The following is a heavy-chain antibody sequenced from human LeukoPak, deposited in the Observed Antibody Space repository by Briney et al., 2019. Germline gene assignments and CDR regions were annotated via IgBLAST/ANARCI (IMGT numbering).Heavy chain of an antibody. D-gene: IGHD2-2*01. J-gene: IGHJ4*02. CDR2: LHYRGST. V-gene: IGHV4-59*01. CDR1: GGSISSYY. Sequence: SETLSLTCTVSGGSISSYYWSWIGQPAGKGLEWIGALHYRGSTNYNPSLKSRVTISVDTSKNQFSLHLSSVTAGHTAVYYCASGPGVEYPFDYWGQGTLVTVSS. CDR3: ASGPGVEYPFDY.